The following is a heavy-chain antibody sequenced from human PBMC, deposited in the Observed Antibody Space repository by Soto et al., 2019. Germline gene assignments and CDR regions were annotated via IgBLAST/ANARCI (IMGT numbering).Heavy chain of an antibody. CDR2: ISSSSSYI. Sequence: EVQLVESGGGLVKAGGSLRLSCAASGFSFSNYGMNWVRQAPGKGLEWVSSISSSSSYISYADSVKGRFTISRDNAKNSVYLQMNSLRAEDTAVYYCARSDCTSTSCYVVWFDPWGQGTLVTVSS. CDR3: ARSDCTSTSCYVVWFDP. V-gene: IGHV3-21*01. J-gene: IGHJ5*02. CDR1: GFSFSNYG. D-gene: IGHD2-2*01.